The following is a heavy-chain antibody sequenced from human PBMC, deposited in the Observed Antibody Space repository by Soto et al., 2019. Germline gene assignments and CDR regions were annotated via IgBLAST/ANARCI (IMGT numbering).Heavy chain of an antibody. D-gene: IGHD3-10*01. CDR2: IYYSGST. CDR1: GGSISSGGYY. Sequence: SETLSLTCTVSGGSISSGGYYWSWIRQHPGKGLEWIGYIYYSGSTYYNPSLKGRVTISVDTSKNQFSLKLGSVTAADTAVYYCAREGPITMVRGVKSYYYYYGMDVWGQGTTVTVSS. J-gene: IGHJ6*02. CDR3: AREGPITMVRGVKSYYYYYGMDV. V-gene: IGHV4-31*03.